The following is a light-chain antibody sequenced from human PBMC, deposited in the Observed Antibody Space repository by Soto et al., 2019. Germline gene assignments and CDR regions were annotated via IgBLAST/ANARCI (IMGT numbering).Light chain of an antibody. J-gene: IGKJ4*01. CDR1: QSISGY. V-gene: IGKV1-39*01. CDR3: QQSLSTLLT. CDR2: GAS. Sequence: DLQMTQSPSSLSASVGDRVTITCRASQSISGYLNWYQQKPGKAPKVLISGASTLHNGVPSRFSGRGSGTDFTLTISSLQPEDVATYYCQQSLSTLLTFGGGTKVEIK.